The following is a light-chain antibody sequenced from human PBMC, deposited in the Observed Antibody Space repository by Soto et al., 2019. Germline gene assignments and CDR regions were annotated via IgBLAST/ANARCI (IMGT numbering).Light chain of an antibody. V-gene: IGKV3-20*01. CDR1: QSVSSGY. CDR2: GAS. J-gene: IGKJ1*01. CDR3: QQYGSSPRT. Sequence: EIVLTQSPGTLSLSPGERATLSCRASQSVSSGYLAWYQQKPGQAPRLLIYGASSRATGIPDRFSGSGSGTDFTLTISRLEPADFAVYYCQQYGSSPRTFGQGTKVEIK.